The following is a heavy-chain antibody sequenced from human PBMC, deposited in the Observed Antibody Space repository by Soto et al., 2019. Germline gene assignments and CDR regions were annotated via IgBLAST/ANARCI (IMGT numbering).Heavy chain of an antibody. V-gene: IGHV3-11*01. Sequence: VQLVESGGGLVKPGGSLRLSCAASGFTFSDYYMSWIRQAPGKGLEWISYISSSGSNIYYADSVKGRFTISRDNAKNSLYLQMNSLRAEDTAVYYCAVIPYPYYYYGRVVWGQGTTVTVSS. CDR2: ISSSGSNI. J-gene: IGHJ6*02. CDR3: AVIPYPYYYYGRVV. D-gene: IGHD3-16*01. CDR1: GFTFSDYY.